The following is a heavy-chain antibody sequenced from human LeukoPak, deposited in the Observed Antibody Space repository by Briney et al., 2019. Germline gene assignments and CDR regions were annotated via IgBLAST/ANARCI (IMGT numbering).Heavy chain of an antibody. CDR3: ARGSPISGWFDP. CDR1: GGSFSGYY. V-gene: IGHV4-34*01. D-gene: IGHD6-25*01. Sequence: PSETLSLTCAVYGGSFSGYYWSWIRQPPGKGLEWIGEINHSGSTNYSPSLKSRVTISVDTSKNQFSLKLSSVTAADTAVYYCARGSPISGWFDPWGQGTLVTVSS. CDR2: INHSGST. J-gene: IGHJ5*02.